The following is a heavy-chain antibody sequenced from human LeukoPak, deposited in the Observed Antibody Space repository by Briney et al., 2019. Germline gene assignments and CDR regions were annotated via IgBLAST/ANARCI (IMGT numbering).Heavy chain of an antibody. J-gene: IGHJ3*02. Sequence: ASVKVSCKASGYTFTGYYMHWVRQAPGQGLEWMGWINPNSGGTNYAQKFQGRVTMTRDTSISTAYMELSRLRSDDTAVYYCARGLYDFWSGYYRRDAFDIWGQGTMVTVSS. V-gene: IGHV1-2*02. CDR1: GYTFTGYY. D-gene: IGHD3-3*01. CDR3: ARGLYDFWSGYYRRDAFDI. CDR2: INPNSGGT.